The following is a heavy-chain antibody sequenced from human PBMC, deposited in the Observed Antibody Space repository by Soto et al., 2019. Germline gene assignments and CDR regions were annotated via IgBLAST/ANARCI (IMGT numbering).Heavy chain of an antibody. Sequence: ASVKVSCKASGYTFTSYYMHWVRQAPGQGLEWMGIINPSGGSTSYAQKFQGRVTMTRDTSTSTVYMELSSLRSEDTAVYYCARDVKDILGIAVAGKFHYYYGMDVWGQGTKVTVSS. CDR2: INPSGGST. CDR3: ARDVKDILGIAVAGKFHYYYGMDV. V-gene: IGHV1-46*01. CDR1: GYTFTSYY. J-gene: IGHJ6*02. D-gene: IGHD6-19*01.